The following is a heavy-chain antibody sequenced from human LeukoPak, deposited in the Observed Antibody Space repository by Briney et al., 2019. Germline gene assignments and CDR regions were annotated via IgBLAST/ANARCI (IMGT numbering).Heavy chain of an antibody. CDR1: GYTFTGYY. D-gene: IGHD2-2*01. V-gene: IGHV1-2*02. CDR3: ATPGLYQPRAFDI. Sequence: ASVKVSCKASGYTFTGYYMHWVRQAPGQGLEWMGWINPNSGGTNYAQKFQGRVTMTRDTSISTAYMELSRLRSDDTAVYYCATPGLYQPRAFDIWGQGTMVTVS. J-gene: IGHJ3*02. CDR2: INPNSGGT.